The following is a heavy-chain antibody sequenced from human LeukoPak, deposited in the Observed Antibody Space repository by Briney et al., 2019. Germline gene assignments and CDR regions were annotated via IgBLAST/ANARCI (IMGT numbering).Heavy chain of an antibody. D-gene: IGHD6-13*01. Sequence: DPGGSLRLSCAASGFTFSSYAMSWVRQAPGKGLEWVSFISSRGTHMYYLDSVKGRFTISRDNAKASLDLQLNSLRAEDTAVYFCARDFRIAAAVPSYFDYWGQGVLVTVSS. CDR2: ISSRGTHM. CDR3: ARDFRIAAAVPSYFDY. V-gene: IGHV3-21*01. J-gene: IGHJ4*02. CDR1: GFTFSSYA.